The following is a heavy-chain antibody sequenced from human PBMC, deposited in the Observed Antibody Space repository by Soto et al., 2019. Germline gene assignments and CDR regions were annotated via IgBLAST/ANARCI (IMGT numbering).Heavy chain of an antibody. CDR2: IIPIFGTA. Sequence: SVKVSCKASGGTFSSYAISWVRQAPGQGLEWMGGIIPIFGTANYAQKFQGRVTITADESTSTAYMELSSLRSEDTAVYYCARVGGTARPLRYYYYMDVWGKGTTVTVSS. V-gene: IGHV1-69*13. D-gene: IGHD6-6*01. CDR3: ARVGGTARPLRYYYYMDV. CDR1: GGTFSSYA. J-gene: IGHJ6*03.